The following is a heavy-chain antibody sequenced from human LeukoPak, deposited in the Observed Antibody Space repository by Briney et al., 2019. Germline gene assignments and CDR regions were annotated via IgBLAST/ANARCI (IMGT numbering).Heavy chain of an antibody. CDR1: GYIFTNYE. CDR2: INTTTGSP. CDR3: ARTVLGATGYFDY. Sequence: GASVKVSCKASGYIFTNYEMNWVRQAPGQGLEWMGWINTTTGSPTYAQGFTGRFVFSLDTSVSTTYLQISSLEAEDTAVYYYARTVLGATGYFDYWGQGTLITVSS. J-gene: IGHJ4*02. D-gene: IGHD1-26*01. V-gene: IGHV7-4-1*02.